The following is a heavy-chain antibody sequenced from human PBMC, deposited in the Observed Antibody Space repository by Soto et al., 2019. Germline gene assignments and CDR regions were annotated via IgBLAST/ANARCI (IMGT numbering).Heavy chain of an antibody. Sequence: QVQLVQSGAEVKKPGASVKVFCKASGYTFSSYGVNWVRQAPGQGLEWMGWISPYNDDTYYAQKFQGRVTMTTDTSTRTAYMELRSLRSDDTAVYYCARGGYYDSSGSRNFHYYGMDVWGQGTTVTVSS. CDR2: ISPYNDDT. CDR1: GYTFSSYG. D-gene: IGHD3-22*01. CDR3: ARGGYYDSSGSRNFHYYGMDV. J-gene: IGHJ6*01. V-gene: IGHV1-18*01.